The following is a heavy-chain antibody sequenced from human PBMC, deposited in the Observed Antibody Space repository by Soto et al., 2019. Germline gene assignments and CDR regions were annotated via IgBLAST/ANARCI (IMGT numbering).Heavy chain of an antibody. CDR1: GFSLSTGGVG. Sequence: ESGPTLVNPTQTLTLTCTFSGFSLSTGGVGVGWIRQPPGKALEWLALIYWDDDKRYSPSLKSRLTITKDTSKNQVVLTMTNMDPVDTATYYCAHSRCGGDCLQSYSSHYYFGMDVWGQGT. D-gene: IGHD2-21*02. CDR2: IYWDDDK. CDR3: AHSRCGGDCLQSYSSHYYFGMDV. V-gene: IGHV2-5*02. J-gene: IGHJ6*02.